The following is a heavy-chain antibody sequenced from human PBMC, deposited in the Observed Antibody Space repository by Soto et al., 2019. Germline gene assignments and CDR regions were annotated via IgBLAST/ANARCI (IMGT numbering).Heavy chain of an antibody. D-gene: IGHD5-12*01. CDR3: AKERGYSEYYFDY. J-gene: IGHJ4*02. V-gene: IGHV3-23*01. CDR1: GFTFSSYA. Sequence: GGFLRLSCAASGFTFSSYAMSWVRQAPGKGLEWVSAISGSGGSTHYADSVKGRFTISRDNSKNTLYLQMNSLRAEDTAVYYCAKERGYSEYYFDYWGQGTLVTVSS. CDR2: ISGSGGST.